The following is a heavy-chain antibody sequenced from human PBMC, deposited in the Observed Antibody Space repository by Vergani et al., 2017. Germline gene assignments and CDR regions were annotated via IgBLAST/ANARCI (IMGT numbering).Heavy chain of an antibody. CDR2: INPTTGNP. V-gene: IGHV7-4-1*01. J-gene: IGHJ5*01. CDR1: GYSFNNYA. Sequence: QEQLVQSGSELKKPGASVKVSCKASGYSFNNYATHWVRQAPGQGLEWMGWINPTTGNPTYARAFTGRFVFSLDTPISTAYLQIGSLEAEGTAVYFCARGKRGRGAVGATDSWGQGTLLTVSS. CDR3: ARGKRGRGAVGATDS. D-gene: IGHD1-26*01.